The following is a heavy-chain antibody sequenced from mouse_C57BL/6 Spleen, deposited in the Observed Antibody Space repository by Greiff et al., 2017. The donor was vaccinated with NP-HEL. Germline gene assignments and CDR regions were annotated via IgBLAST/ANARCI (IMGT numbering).Heavy chain of an antibody. J-gene: IGHJ2*01. D-gene: IGHD2-2*01. Sequence: VQLQQPGAELVKPGASVKMSCKASGYTFTSYWITWVKQRPGQGLEWIGDIYPGSGSTNYNEKFKSKATLTVDTSSSTAYMQLSSLTSEDSAVYYCARGKSMVTTVFDYWGQGTTLTVSS. CDR1: GYTFTSYW. CDR2: IYPGSGST. CDR3: ARGKSMVTTVFDY. V-gene: IGHV1-55*01.